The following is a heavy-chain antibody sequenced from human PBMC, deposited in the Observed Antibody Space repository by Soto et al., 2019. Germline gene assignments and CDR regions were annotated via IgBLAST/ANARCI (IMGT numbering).Heavy chain of an antibody. CDR2: ISSSSSYI. J-gene: IGHJ3*02. D-gene: IGHD2-15*01. CDR1: GFTFSSYS. Sequence: GGSLRLSCAASGFTFSSYSMNWVRQAPGKGLEWISSISSSSSYIYYADSVKGRFTISRDNAKNSLYLQMNSRRAEDTAVYYGARDATSGGRGFIDIWGKGKIVTV. CDR3: ARDATSGGRGFIDI. V-gene: IGHV3-21*01.